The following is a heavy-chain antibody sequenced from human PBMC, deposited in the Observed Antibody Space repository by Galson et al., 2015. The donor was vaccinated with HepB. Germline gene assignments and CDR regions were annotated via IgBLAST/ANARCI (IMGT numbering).Heavy chain of an antibody. D-gene: IGHD6-19*01. CDR2: ISSSSSYI. CDR3: ALAQWLAKGGFDP. V-gene: IGHV3-21*01. CDR1: GFTFSSYS. J-gene: IGHJ5*02. Sequence: GSLRLSCAASGFTFSSYSMNWVRQAPGKGLEWVSSISSSSSYIYYADSVKGRFTISRDNAKNSLYLQMNSLRAEDTAVYYCALAQWLAKGGFDPWGQGTLVTVSS.